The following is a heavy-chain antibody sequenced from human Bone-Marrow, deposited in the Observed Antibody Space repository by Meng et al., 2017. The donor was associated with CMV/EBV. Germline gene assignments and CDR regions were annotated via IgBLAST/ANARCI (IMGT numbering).Heavy chain of an antibody. Sequence: QVQLQESGPGLVKPSXXLSLTRTVSGGSISSYYWSWIRQPAGKGLEWIGRIYTSGSTNYNPSLKSRVTMSVDTSKNQFSLKLSSVTAADTAVYYCARSPYDFWSGYNWFDPWGQGTLVYVSS. CDR2: IYTSGST. V-gene: IGHV4-4*07. CDR3: ARSPYDFWSGYNWFDP. J-gene: IGHJ5*02. CDR1: GGSISSYY. D-gene: IGHD3-3*01.